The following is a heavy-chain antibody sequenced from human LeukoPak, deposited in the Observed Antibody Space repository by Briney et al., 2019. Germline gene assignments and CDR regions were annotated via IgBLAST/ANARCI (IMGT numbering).Heavy chain of an antibody. CDR3: ARDRAHTASPVWAFDI. CDR2: IYYSGST. D-gene: IGHD5-18*01. CDR1: GGSISSSSYY. J-gene: IGHJ3*02. Sequence: SETLSLTCTVSGGSISSSSYYWGWIRQPPGKGLEWIGSIYYSGSTYYNPSLKSRVTISVDTSKNQFSLKLSSVTAADTAVYYCARDRAHTASPVWAFDIWGQGTMVTVSS. V-gene: IGHV4-39*07.